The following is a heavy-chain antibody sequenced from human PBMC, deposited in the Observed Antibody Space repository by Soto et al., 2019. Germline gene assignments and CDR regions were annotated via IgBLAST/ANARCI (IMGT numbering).Heavy chain of an antibody. Sequence: GGSLRLSCAASGFTFSSYAMSWVRQAPGKGLEWVSAISGSGGSTYYADSVKGRFTISRDNSKNTLYLQMNSLRAEDTAVYYCAKSVDGGSYYYYGMDVWGQGTTVTVSS. CDR1: GFTFSSYA. J-gene: IGHJ6*02. CDR2: ISGSGGST. D-gene: IGHD2-15*01. CDR3: AKSVDGGSYYYYGMDV. V-gene: IGHV3-23*01.